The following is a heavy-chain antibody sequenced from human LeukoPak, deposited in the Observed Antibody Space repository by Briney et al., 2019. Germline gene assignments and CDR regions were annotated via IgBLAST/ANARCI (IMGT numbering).Heavy chain of an antibody. CDR2: IYPGDSDT. J-gene: IGHJ3*02. V-gene: IGHV5-51*01. CDR3: ASSSHHYDSSGTFDI. D-gene: IGHD3-22*01. CDR1: GYTFTSYW. Sequence: PGESLKISCKGSGYTFTSYWIGWVRQMPGKGLEWMGIIYPGDSDTGYSPSFQGQVTISADKSISTAYLQWSSLKASDTAMYYCASSSHHYDSSGTFDIWGQGTMVTVSS.